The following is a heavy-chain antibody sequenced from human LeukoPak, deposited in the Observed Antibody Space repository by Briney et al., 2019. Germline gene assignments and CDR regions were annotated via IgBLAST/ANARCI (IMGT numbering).Heavy chain of an antibody. Sequence: PSETLSLTCTVSGGSITSGNYYWSWLRQPAGKGLEWIGRIHSSGNTNYNPSLKSRVTISVDTSKNLFSLHLTSVTAADTAIYYCARLSTGSLHYFDSWGQGTLVTASS. J-gene: IGHJ4*02. CDR1: GGSITSGNYY. D-gene: IGHD1-1*01. CDR3: ARLSTGSLHYFDS. CDR2: IHSSGNT. V-gene: IGHV4-61*02.